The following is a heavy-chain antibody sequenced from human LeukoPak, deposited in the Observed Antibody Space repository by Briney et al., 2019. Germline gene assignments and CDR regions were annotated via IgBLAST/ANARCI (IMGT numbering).Heavy chain of an antibody. CDR3: AKGHNNYYFTIDY. D-gene: IGHD2/OR15-2a*01. CDR2: IADSGGNT. Sequence: GGSLRLPCAASGFTFNMYGMGWARQAPGKWPEWVAAIADSGGNTYYADSVKGRFTISRDNSRNTLSLQMNSLRAEDTAVYYCAKGHNNYYFTIDYWGQGTLVTVSS. CDR1: GFTFNMYG. V-gene: IGHV3-23*01. J-gene: IGHJ4*02.